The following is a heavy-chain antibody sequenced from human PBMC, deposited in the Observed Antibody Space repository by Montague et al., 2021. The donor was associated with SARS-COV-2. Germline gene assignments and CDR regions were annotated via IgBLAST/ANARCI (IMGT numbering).Heavy chain of an antibody. CDR3: ARHWGIAAAGN. J-gene: IGHJ4*02. CDR1: GDSISSLHYY. V-gene: IGHV4-39*01. Sequence: SETLSLTCTVSGDSISSLHYYWGWIRQSPGKGLEWIGNVFYRGSTYYNPSLRSRVTISVDTSMNQFALRLRSVTATDTAVYYCARHWGIAAAGNWGQGTMVTVSS. CDR2: VFYRGST. D-gene: IGHD6-13*01.